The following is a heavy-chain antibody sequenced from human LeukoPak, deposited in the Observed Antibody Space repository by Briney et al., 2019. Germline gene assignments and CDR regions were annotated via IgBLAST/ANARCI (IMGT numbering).Heavy chain of an antibody. V-gene: IGHV4-30-4*01. CDR2: IYYSGST. CDR3: ARAHFAVVGATQYYYYGMDV. CDR1: GGSISSGDYY. J-gene: IGHJ6*02. D-gene: IGHD1-26*01. Sequence: SQTLSLTCTVSGGSISSGDYYWSWIRQPPGKGLEWIGYIYYSGSTYYNPSLKSRVTISVDTSKNQFSLKLSSVTAADTAVYYCARAHFAVVGATQYYYYGMDVWGQGTTVTVSS.